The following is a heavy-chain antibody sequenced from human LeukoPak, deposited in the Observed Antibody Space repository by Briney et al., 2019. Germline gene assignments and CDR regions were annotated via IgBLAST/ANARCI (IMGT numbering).Heavy chain of an antibody. D-gene: IGHD4-17*01. CDR2: IYSGGST. V-gene: IGHV3-66*01. Sequence: GGSLRLSCAASGFTVSNNYMSWVRQAPGKGLEWVSVIYSGGSTYYADSVKGRFTISRDNSKNTLYLQINSLRAEDTAVYYCARAPPTDWYFDLWGRGTLVTVSS. CDR1: GFTVSNNY. J-gene: IGHJ2*01. CDR3: ARAPPTDWYFDL.